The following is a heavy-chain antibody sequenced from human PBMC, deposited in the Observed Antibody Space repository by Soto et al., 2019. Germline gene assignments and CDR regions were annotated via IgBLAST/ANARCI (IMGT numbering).Heavy chain of an antibody. Sequence: SVKVSCKASGGTFSSYAISWVRQAPGQGLEWMGGIIPIFGTANYAQKFQGRVTITADKSTSTAYMELSSLRSEDTAVYYCASGIYDFWSGYPRMDIWGQGTTVTVSS. CDR2: IIPIFGTA. D-gene: IGHD3-3*01. V-gene: IGHV1-69*06. CDR3: ASGIYDFWSGYPRMDI. J-gene: IGHJ6*02. CDR1: GGTFSSYA.